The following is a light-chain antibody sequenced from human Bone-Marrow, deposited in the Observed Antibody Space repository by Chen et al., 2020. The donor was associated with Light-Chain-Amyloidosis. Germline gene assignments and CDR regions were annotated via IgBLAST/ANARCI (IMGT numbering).Light chain of an antibody. CDR1: NIGSTS. CDR2: DDS. CDR3: QVWERSSDRPV. V-gene: IGLV3-21*02. J-gene: IGLJ3*02. Sequence: SYVLTQQSSVSVAPGQTATIACGGNNIGSTSVHWYQQTPGQAPLLVGYDDSDRPSGIPERLSGSNSGNTASLTISRVEAGDEADYYCQVWERSSDRPVFGGGTKLTVL.